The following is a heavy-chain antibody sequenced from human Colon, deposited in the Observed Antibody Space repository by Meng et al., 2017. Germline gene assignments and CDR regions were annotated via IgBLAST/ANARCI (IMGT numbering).Heavy chain of an antibody. CDR2: TSAYNDKT. V-gene: IGHV1-18*01. D-gene: IGHD2/OR15-2a*01. J-gene: IGHJ4*02. CDR1: GYIFTNYG. Sequence: ASVKVSCKASGYIFTNYGISWIRQAPGQGPEWMGWTSAYNDKTTYVQKFQGRVSMTTDTSTNTAYMELTNLRSDDTAVYYCARDQNFPDYWGQGTLVTVSS. CDR3: ARDQNFPDY.